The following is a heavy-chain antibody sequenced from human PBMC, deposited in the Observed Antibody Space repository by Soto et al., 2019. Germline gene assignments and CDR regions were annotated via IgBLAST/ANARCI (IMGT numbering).Heavy chain of an antibody. CDR2: IYYSGST. CDR1: GGSISSYY. D-gene: IGHD3-9*01. CDR3: ARGLHDLLTGYYYFDY. V-gene: IGHV4-59*01. J-gene: IGHJ4*02. Sequence: PSETLSLTCTVSGGSISSYYWSWIRQPPGKGLEWIGYIYYSGSTNYNPSLKSRVTISVDTSKNQFSLKLSSVTAADTAVYYCARGLHDLLTGYYYFDYWGQGTLVTVSS.